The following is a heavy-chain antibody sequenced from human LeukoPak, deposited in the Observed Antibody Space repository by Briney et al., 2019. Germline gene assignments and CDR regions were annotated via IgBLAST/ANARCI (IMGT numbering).Heavy chain of an antibody. CDR1: GFTLSSYS. CDR3: ATAYYDILTGYRYFDF. Sequence: GGSLRLSCAASGFTLSSYSMNWVRQAPGKGLEWVSSISSSSSYIYYADSVKGRFTISRDNAKNSLYLQMNSLRAEDTAVYYCATAYYDILTGYRYFDFWGQGTLVTVSS. D-gene: IGHD3-9*01. V-gene: IGHV3-21*01. J-gene: IGHJ4*02. CDR2: ISSSSSYI.